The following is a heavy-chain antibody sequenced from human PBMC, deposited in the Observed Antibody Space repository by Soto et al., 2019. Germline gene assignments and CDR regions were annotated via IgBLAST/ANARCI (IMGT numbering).Heavy chain of an antibody. CDR3: ARVLKSIGWDNDVYDL. CDR1: GFTFRSYW. Sequence: EVQLVESGGGLVQPGGSLRLSCAASGFTFRSYWMHWVRQPPGKGLMWVSRIDTYGSATKYADSVEGRFTISRDNAGNTLYLQMDFLSAEDTAVYYCARVLKSIGWDNDVYDLWGQGTMVIVSS. V-gene: IGHV3-74*01. J-gene: IGHJ3*01. CDR2: IDTYGSAT. D-gene: IGHD6-19*01.